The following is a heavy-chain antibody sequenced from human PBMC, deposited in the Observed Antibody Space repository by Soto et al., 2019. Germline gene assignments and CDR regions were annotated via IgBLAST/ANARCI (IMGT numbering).Heavy chain of an antibody. CDR2: INAGNGNT. Sequence: ASVKVSCKASGYTFTSYAMHWVRQAPGQRLEWMGWINAGNGNTKYSQKFQGRVTITRDTSASTAYMELSSLRSEDTAVYYCAIAYCGGDCYPTFDYWGQGTLVTVSS. CDR3: AIAYCGGDCYPTFDY. J-gene: IGHJ4*02. V-gene: IGHV1-3*01. CDR1: GYTFTSYA. D-gene: IGHD2-21*02.